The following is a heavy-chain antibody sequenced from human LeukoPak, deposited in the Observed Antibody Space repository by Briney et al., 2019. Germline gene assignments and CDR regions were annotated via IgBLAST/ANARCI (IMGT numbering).Heavy chain of an antibody. V-gene: IGHV4-39*07. D-gene: IGHD2-15*01. Sequence: SETLSLTCTVSGGSISSSSYYWGWIRQPPGKGLEWIGSIYYSGSTYYNPSLKSRVTISVDTSKNQFSLKLSSVTAVDTAVYYCAREFEECSGGSCYSIYFDYWGQGTLVTVSP. J-gene: IGHJ4*02. CDR1: GGSISSSSYY. CDR3: AREFEECSGGSCYSIYFDY. CDR2: IYYSGST.